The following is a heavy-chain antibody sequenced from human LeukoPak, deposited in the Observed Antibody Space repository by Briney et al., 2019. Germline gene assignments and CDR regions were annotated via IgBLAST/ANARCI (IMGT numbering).Heavy chain of an antibody. Sequence: LRLSCAASGFTFSSYSMNWVRQHPGKGLEWIGYIYYSGSTYYNPSLKSRVTISVDTSKNQFSLKLSSVTAADTAVYYCARAGGFFSPFGYWGQGTLVTVSS. CDR3: ARAGGFFSPFGY. J-gene: IGHJ4*02. V-gene: IGHV4-31*02. CDR2: IYYSGST. D-gene: IGHD3-16*01. CDR1: GFTFSSYS.